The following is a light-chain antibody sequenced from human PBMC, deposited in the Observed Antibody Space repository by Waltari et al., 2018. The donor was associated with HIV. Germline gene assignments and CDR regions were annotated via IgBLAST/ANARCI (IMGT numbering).Light chain of an antibody. V-gene: IGLV1-44*01. CDR1: RSNIGSNI. J-gene: IGLJ3*02. Sequence: QSVLTQPPSASGTPGQRVTISCSGSRSNIGSNIVNWYQQLPGTAPKLHIYSNNQRPSGVPDRFSSSKSGTSASLAISGLQSEDEADYYCAAWDDSLNGWVFGGGTKLTVL. CDR3: AAWDDSLNGWV. CDR2: SNN.